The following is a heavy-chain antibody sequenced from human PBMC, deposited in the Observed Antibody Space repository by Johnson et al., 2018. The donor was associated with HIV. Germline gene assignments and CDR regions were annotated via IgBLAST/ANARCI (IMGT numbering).Heavy chain of an antibody. Sequence: QVQLVESGGGLVQPGGSLRLSCAASGFTFSASAMHWVRQAPGKGLEWVAVISYDGNLKKYADSVKGRFTISRDNAKKSRFLQMNSLRAEETAGYYCARDLDRSAFDIWGQGTMVTVSS. CDR2: ISYDGNLK. D-gene: IGHD2-2*03. J-gene: IGHJ3*02. CDR3: ARDLDRSAFDI. V-gene: IGHV3-30*04. CDR1: GFTFSASA.